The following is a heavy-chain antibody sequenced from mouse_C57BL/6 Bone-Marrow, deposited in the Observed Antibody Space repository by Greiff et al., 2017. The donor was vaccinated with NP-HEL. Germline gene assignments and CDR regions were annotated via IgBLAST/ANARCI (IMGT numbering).Heavy chain of an antibody. CDR2: IDPENGDT. J-gene: IGHJ2*01. Sequence: EFQLQQSGAELVRPGASVKLSCTASGFNIKDDYMHWVKQRPEQGLEWIGWIDPENGDTEYASKFQGKATITADTSSNTAYLQLSSLTSEDTAVYYCTTYYSNRYYFDYWGQGTTLTVSS. CDR1: GFNIKDDY. V-gene: IGHV14-4*01. D-gene: IGHD2-5*01. CDR3: TTYYSNRYYFDY.